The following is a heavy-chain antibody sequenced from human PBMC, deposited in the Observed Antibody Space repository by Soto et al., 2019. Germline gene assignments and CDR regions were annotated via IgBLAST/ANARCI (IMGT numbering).Heavy chain of an antibody. CDR1: GFTFGSFQ. Sequence: PGGSLRLSCEASGFTFGSFQMNWVRQAPGRGLEWISHISGSGDTIYYADSVKGRFTISRDNAKDSLALHMNSLRAEGTVVYFWAREAAYGVWFAGGYFDLCRQGTQVNLS. CDR2: ISGSGDTI. CDR3: AREAAYGVWFAGGYFDL. V-gene: IGHV3-48*03. J-gene: IGHJ4*02. D-gene: IGHD6-25*01.